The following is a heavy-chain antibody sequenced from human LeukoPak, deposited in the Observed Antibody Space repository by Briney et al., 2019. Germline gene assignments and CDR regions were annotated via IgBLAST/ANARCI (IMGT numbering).Heavy chain of an antibody. D-gene: IGHD3-22*01. CDR2: ISYDGSNK. CDR3: AKEVAYYDSSGYDFDY. CDR1: GFTFSSYG. J-gene: IGHJ4*02. Sequence: GGSLRLSCAASGFTFSSYGMHWVRQAPGKGLEWVAVISYDGSNKYYADSVKGRFTISRDNSKNTLYLQMDSLRAEDTAVYYCAKEVAYYDSSGYDFDYWGQGTLVTVSS. V-gene: IGHV3-30*18.